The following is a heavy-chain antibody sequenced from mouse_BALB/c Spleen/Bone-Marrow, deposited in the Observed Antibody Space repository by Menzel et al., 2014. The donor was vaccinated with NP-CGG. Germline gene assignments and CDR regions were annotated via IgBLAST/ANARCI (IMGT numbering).Heavy chain of an antibody. D-gene: IGHD2-4*01. CDR1: GYSITSDYA. CDR3: ARSYDYDGYYAMDY. V-gene: IGHV3-2*02. Sequence: ESGPGLVKPSQSLSLICTVTGYSITSDYAWNWIRQFPGNKLEWMGYITYSGISTYNPSLKSRISITRDPSKNQFFLQLNSVTTEDTATYYCARSYDYDGYYAMDYWGQGTSVTVSS. CDR2: ITYSGIS. J-gene: IGHJ4*01.